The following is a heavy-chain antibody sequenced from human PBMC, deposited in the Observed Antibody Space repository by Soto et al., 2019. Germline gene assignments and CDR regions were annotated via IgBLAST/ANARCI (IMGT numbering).Heavy chain of an antibody. V-gene: IGHV1-18*01. D-gene: IGHD2-15*01. J-gene: IGHJ6*02. Sequence: QVQLVQCGAEVKKPGASVKVSCKASGYTFTSYGISWVRQAPGQGLEWMGWIRAYNGNTNYAQKLQGRVTMTTDTPTSTAYMELRSLRSDDTAVYYCARGVRFGDCSGGSCYLGYYGMDVWGQGTTVTVSS. CDR2: IRAYNGNT. CDR1: GYTFTSYG. CDR3: ARGVRFGDCSGGSCYLGYYGMDV.